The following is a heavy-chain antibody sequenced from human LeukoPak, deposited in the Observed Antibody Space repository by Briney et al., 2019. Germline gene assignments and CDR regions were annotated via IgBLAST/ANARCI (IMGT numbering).Heavy chain of an antibody. J-gene: IGHJ4*02. CDR2: IKQDGSEK. CDR3: APGGSIWCPRPLY. CDR1: GFTFSSYW. Sequence: GGSLRLSCAASGFTFSSYWMSWVRQAPGKGLEWVANIKQDGSEKNYVDSVKGRFTISRDNAKKSLYLQMNSLRVEDTAVYYCAPGGSIWCPRPLYWGQGTLVIVSS. V-gene: IGHV3-7*01. D-gene: IGHD6-13*01.